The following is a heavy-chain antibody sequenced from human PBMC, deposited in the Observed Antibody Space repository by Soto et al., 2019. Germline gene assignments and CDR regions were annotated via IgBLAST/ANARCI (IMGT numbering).Heavy chain of an antibody. CDR2: IIPIIGTT. Sequence: AASVKVSCKASGGGFSSHAVSWVRQAPGQGLEWLGRIIPIIGTTDYAQKFQGRVTITADASTSTTSMELGGLGYDDTAVYYCAKAIQASADYFDSWGQGTLVTVSS. J-gene: IGHJ4*02. CDR1: GGGFSSHA. CDR3: AKAIQASADYFDS. D-gene: IGHD1-1*01. V-gene: IGHV1-69*11.